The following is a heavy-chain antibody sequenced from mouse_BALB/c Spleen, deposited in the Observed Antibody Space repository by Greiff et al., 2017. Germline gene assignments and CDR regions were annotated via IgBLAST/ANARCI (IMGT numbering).Heavy chain of an antibody. V-gene: IGHV1S56*01. CDR1: GYTFTSYY. CDR3: ARLGLRRGVGCAMDY. CDR2: IYPGNVNT. J-gene: IGHJ4*01. Sequence: VQLQQSGPELVKPGASVRISCKASGYTFTSYYIHWVKQRPGQGLEWIGWIYPGNVNTKYNEKFKGKATLTADKSSSTAYMQLSSLTSEDSAVYFGARLGLRRGVGCAMDYWGQGTSVTVSA. D-gene: IGHD2-4*01.